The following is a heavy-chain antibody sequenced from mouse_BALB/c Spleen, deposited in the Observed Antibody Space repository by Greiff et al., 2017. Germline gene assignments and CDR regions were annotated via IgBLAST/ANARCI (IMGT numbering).Heavy chain of an antibody. CDR1: GFNIKDYY. CDR3: ALRFLY. J-gene: IGHJ3*01. V-gene: IGHV14-1*02. CDR2: IDPENGNT. Sequence: VQLQQSGAELVRPGALVKLSCKASGFNIKDYYMHWVKQRPEQGLEWIGWIDPENGNTIYEPKFQGKASITADTSSNTAYLQLSSLTSEDTAVYYCALRFLYWGQGTLVTVSA.